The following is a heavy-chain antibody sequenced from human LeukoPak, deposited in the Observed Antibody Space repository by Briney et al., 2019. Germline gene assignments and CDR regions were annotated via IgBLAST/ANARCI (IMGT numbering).Heavy chain of an antibody. D-gene: IGHD3-22*01. CDR3: ARGGLHGSSGYLGK. J-gene: IGHJ4*02. V-gene: IGHV1-8*01. CDR2: MNPNSGNT. CDR1: GYTFTSCD. Sequence: ASVKVSCKASGYTFTSCDINWVRQATGQGLEWMGWMNPNSGNTGYAQKFQGRITMTRNTSISTAYMELSSLTSEDTAVYYCARGGLHGSSGYLGKWGQGTLVTVSS.